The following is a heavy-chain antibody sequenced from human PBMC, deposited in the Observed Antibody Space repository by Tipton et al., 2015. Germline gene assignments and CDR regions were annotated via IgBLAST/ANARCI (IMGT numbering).Heavy chain of an antibody. V-gene: IGHV4-39*01. Sequence: TLSLTCSVSGGSISSSSYVWGWIRQPPGKGLEWLGTIDYSGSTSHNPSLMSRVSISVDTSKNQFSLKLYSVTAADTAIYYCAGGAYTYNWFDPWGQGTLVTVSS. CDR1: GGSISSSSYV. CDR2: IDYSGST. J-gene: IGHJ5*02. D-gene: IGHD2-2*02. CDR3: AGGAYTYNWFDP.